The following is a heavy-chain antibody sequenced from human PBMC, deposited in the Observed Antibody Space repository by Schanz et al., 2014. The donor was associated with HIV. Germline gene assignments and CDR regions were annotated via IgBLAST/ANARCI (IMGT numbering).Heavy chain of an antibody. Sequence: QVQLVQSGAEVKKPGSSVKVSCKASGGTFSSHALSWVRQAPGQGLEWMGAIMPSFGTASYAQKFQGRVTISADKSTDTAFMEVSSLRSADTAVYYCAREDADRFMNQAPHGYWGRGTLVTVSS. CDR1: GGTFSSHA. D-gene: IGHD3-16*01. J-gene: IGHJ4*02. V-gene: IGHV1-69*06. CDR3: AREDADRFMNQAPHGY. CDR2: IMPSFGTA.